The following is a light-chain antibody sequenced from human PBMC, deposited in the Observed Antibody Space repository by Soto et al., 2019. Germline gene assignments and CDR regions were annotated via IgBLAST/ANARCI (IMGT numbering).Light chain of an antibody. V-gene: IGKV1-39*01. CDR2: AAS. J-gene: IGKJ3*01. Sequence: DIQMTQSPSSLSASVGDRVTITCRASQSISSYLNWYQQKPGKAPKLLIYAASSLQSGVPSRFSASGSGTDFTLSISSLQPEDFATYYCQQSYSTLTFGPGTKVDI. CDR3: QQSYSTLT. CDR1: QSISSY.